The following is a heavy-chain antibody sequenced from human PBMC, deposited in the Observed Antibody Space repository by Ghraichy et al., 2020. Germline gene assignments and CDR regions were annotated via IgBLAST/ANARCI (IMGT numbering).Heavy chain of an antibody. V-gene: IGHV1-8*01. Sequence: ASVKVSCKASGYTFTSYDINWVRQATGQGLEWMGWMNPNSGNTGYAQKFQGRVTMTRNTSISTAYMELSSLRSEDTAVYYCARERGDSSGYNWFDPWGQGTLVTVSS. D-gene: IGHD3-22*01. CDR2: MNPNSGNT. CDR3: ARERGDSSGYNWFDP. J-gene: IGHJ5*02. CDR1: GYTFTSYD.